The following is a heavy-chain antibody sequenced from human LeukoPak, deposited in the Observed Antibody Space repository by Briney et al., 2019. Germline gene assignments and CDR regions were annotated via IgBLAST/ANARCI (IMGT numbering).Heavy chain of an antibody. CDR3: ARDSGNGGSIDY. CDR1: GFTFSTYT. D-gene: IGHD2-15*01. J-gene: IGHJ4*02. Sequence: GGSLRLSCAASGFTFSTYTMNGVRQAPGRGLEWVSYIRSSGSTIFYADSVKGRFTVSRDNAKNSLYLQMNSLRAEDTAVYYCARDSGNGGSIDYWGQGTLVTVSS. CDR2: IRSSGSTI. V-gene: IGHV3-48*01.